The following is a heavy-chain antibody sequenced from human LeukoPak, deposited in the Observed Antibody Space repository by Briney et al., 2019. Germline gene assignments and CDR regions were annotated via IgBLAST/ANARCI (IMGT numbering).Heavy chain of an antibody. CDR2: IYPGDSDT. CDR3: ARLGGSYSSWFDP. J-gene: IGHJ5*02. Sequence: RGESLKISCKGSGYSFTSYWIGWVRQMPGKGLEWMGIIYPGDSDTRYSPSLEGQVTISADKSISTAYLQWSSLKASDTAMYYCARLGGSYSSWFDPWGQGTLVTVSS. V-gene: IGHV5-51*01. D-gene: IGHD1-26*01. CDR1: GYSFTSYW.